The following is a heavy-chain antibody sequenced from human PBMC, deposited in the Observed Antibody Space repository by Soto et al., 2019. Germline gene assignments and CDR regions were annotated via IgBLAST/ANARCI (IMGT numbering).Heavy chain of an antibody. CDR1: GYTFTSYD. CDR2: MNPNSGNT. CDR3: ASGIKSAAYSRWFDP. J-gene: IGHJ5*02. V-gene: IGHV1-8*01. D-gene: IGHD2-15*01. Sequence: QVQLVQSGAEVKKPGASVKVSCKASGYTFTSYDINWVRQATGQGLEYLGWMNPNSGNTGYVQKFQGRVTMTRDTSISTAYMELRSLRSEDSAVYFWASGIKSAAYSRWFDPWGQGTLVTVSS.